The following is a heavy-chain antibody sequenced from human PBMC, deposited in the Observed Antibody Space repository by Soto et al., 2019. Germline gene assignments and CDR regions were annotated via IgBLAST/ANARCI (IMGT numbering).Heavy chain of an antibody. Sequence: GGSLRLSCAASGFTFSSYSMNWVRQAPGKGLEWVSYISSSSSTIYYADSVKGRFTISRDNAKNSLYLQMNSLRDEDTAVYYCARDSYYYDSSGYGSAFDIWGQGTMVTVSS. CDR2: ISSSSSTI. CDR1: GFTFSSYS. CDR3: ARDSYYYDSSGYGSAFDI. D-gene: IGHD3-22*01. J-gene: IGHJ3*02. V-gene: IGHV3-48*02.